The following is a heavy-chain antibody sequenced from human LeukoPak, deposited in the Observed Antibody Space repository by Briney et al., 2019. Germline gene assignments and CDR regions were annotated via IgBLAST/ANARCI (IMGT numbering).Heavy chain of an antibody. CDR1: GGSISSYY. J-gene: IGHJ3*02. D-gene: IGHD3-10*02. V-gene: IGHV4-59*01. CDR3: ARQLFGGPWPFDI. CDR2: IYYSGST. Sequence: PSETLSLTCTVSGGSISSYYWSWIRQPPGKGLEWIGYIYYSGSTNYNPSLKSRVTISVDTSKNQFSLKLCSVTAADTAVYYCARQLFGGPWPFDIWGQGTMVTVSS.